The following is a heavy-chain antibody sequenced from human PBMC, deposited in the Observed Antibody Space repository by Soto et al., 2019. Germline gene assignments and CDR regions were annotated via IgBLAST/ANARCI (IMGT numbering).Heavy chain of an antibody. J-gene: IGHJ4*02. D-gene: IGHD2-21*02. V-gene: IGHV1-46*01. CDR3: ARGGHVVVVTAALDY. Sequence: QVQLVQSGAEVKKPGASVKVSCKASGDTFTDYYIHWVRQAPGQGLEWMGTVNPSGGHTTYAQHFLGRTTLDRATATSALYMELTSLTSEDTAVYYCARGGHVVVVTAALDYWGQGTLVTVSS. CDR2: VNPSGGHT. CDR1: GDTFTDYY.